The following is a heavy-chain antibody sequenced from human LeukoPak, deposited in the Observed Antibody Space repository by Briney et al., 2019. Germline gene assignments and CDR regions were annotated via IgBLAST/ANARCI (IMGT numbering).Heavy chain of an antibody. CDR3: AREAVTTLDFDY. D-gene: IGHD4-11*01. V-gene: IGHV3-30*04. CDR1: GFTFSSYA. Sequence: GRSLRLSCAASGFTFSSYAMHWVRQAPGKGLEWVAVISYDGSNKYYADSVKGRFTISRDNSKNTLCLQMNSLRAEDTAVYYCAREAVTTLDFDYWGQGTLVTVSS. CDR2: ISYDGSNK. J-gene: IGHJ4*02.